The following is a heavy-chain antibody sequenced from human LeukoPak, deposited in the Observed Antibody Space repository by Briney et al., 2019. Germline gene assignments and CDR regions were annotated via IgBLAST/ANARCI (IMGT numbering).Heavy chain of an antibody. D-gene: IGHD1-26*01. Sequence: GGSLRLSCVASGFTFSTYWMNWVRQAPGKGLERVGTISPDGSDKYYVDSVKGRFTISRDNAKTSLYLQINSLRAEDTAVYYCARDTIGGSYLLDYWGQGTLVTVSS. V-gene: IGHV3-7*01. CDR1: GFTFSTYW. CDR2: ISPDGSDK. J-gene: IGHJ4*02. CDR3: ARDTIGGSYLLDY.